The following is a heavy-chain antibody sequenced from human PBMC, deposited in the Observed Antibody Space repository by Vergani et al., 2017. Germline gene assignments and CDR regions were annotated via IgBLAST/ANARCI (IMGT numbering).Heavy chain of an antibody. V-gene: IGHV1-69*02. CDR3: AWDRDSNYGVYGWFDP. CDR1: GGTFSSYT. CDR2: IIPILGIA. J-gene: IGHJ5*02. D-gene: IGHD4-17*01. Sequence: QVQLVQSGAEVKKPGSSVKVSCKASGGTFSSYTISWVRQAPGQGLEWMGRIIPILGIANSAQKFQGRVTNTADKSTSTAYMELSSLRPEDTAVYYCAWDRDSNYGVYGWFDPSSQGCLVTVSS.